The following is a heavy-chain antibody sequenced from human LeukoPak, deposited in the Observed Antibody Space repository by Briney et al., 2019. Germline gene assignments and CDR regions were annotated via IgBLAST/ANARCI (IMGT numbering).Heavy chain of an antibody. CDR2: ISRGSNYI. J-gene: IGHJ4*02. CDR1: GFPFSDSW. Sequence: PGGSLRLACAASGFPFSDSWMNWVRQAPGKGREWVSSISRGSNYIFYADSMKGRFTIPRDNAKNSLYLQMNSLRADDTAVYFCARVARRGGDLDYWGQGTLVTVSS. V-gene: IGHV3-21*01. D-gene: IGHD3-10*01. CDR3: ARVARRGGDLDY.